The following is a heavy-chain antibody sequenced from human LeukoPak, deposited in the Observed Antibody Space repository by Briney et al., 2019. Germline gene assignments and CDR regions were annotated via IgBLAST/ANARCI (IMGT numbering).Heavy chain of an antibody. CDR2: INRDGSEIN. D-gene: IGHD6-6*01. CDR3: ARDLSPTAARKDY. V-gene: IGHV3-7*01. CDR1: GFTFSSYW. J-gene: IGHJ4*02. Sequence: GGSLRLSCAASGFTFSSYWMSWVRQAPGKGPQWVADINRDGSEINYYVDYVKGRFTISRDNGRNSLFLQMSSLRAEDTGLYYCARDLSPTAARKDYWGQGTLVTVSS.